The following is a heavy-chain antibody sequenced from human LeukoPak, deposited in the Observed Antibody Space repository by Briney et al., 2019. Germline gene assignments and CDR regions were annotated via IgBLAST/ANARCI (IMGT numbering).Heavy chain of an antibody. J-gene: IGHJ1*01. CDR1: GFTFSSYG. D-gene: IGHD2-15*01. V-gene: IGHV3-33*06. Sequence: GGSLRLSCAASGFTFSSYGMHWVRQAPGKGLEWVAVIWYDGSNKYYADSVKGRFTISRDNSKDTLYLQMNSLRAEDTAVYYCAQQLGYCSGGNCYFTYWGQGTLVTVSS. CDR2: IWYDGSNK. CDR3: AQQLGYCSGGNCYFTY.